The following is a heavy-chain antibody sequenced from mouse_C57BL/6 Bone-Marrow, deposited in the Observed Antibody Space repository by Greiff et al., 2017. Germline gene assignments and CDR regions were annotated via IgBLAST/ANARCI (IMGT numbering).Heavy chain of an antibody. CDR2: IYPGSGST. CDR1: GYTFTSYW. J-gene: IGHJ1*03. D-gene: IGHD2-3*01. Sequence: VQLQQPGAELVKPGASVKMSCKASGYTFTSYWITWVKQRPGQGLEWIGDIYPGSGSTNYNEKFKSKATLTVDKSSSTAYMQLSSLTSEDSAVYYCARGRLLRYFDVWGTGTTVTVSS. V-gene: IGHV1-55*01. CDR3: ARGRLLRYFDV.